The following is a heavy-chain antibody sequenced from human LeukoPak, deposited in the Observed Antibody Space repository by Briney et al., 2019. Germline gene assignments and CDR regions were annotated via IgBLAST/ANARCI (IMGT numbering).Heavy chain of an antibody. CDR1: GFTFSSYW. J-gene: IGHJ4*02. D-gene: IGHD2-2*01. Sequence: GGSLRLSCAASGFTFSSYWMHWVRQAPGKGLVWVSRINSDGSSTSYADSVKGRFTISRDNAKNSLYLQMNSLRAEDTAVYYCARFSRGCSSTSCYGGDFDYWGQGTLVTVSS. CDR3: ARFSRGCSSTSCYGGDFDY. V-gene: IGHV3-74*01. CDR2: INSDGSST.